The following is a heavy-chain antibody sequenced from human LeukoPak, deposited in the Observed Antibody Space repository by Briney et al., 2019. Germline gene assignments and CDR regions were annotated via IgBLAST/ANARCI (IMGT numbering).Heavy chain of an antibody. CDR3: ARGLFEQWLVTDWFDP. D-gene: IGHD6-19*01. CDR2: IIPIFGTA. J-gene: IGHJ5*02. V-gene: IGHV1-69*05. Sequence: SVKVSCKASGGTFSSYAISCVRQAPGQGLEWMGGIIPIFGTANYAQKFQGRVTMTRDTSTSTVYMELSSLRSEDTAVYYCARGLFEQWLVTDWFDPWGQGTLVTVSP. CDR1: GGTFSSYA.